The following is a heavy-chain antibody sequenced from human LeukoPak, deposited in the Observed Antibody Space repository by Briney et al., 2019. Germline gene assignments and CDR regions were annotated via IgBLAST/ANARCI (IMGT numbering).Heavy chain of an antibody. J-gene: IGHJ4*02. CDR2: IIPIFGTA. V-gene: IGHV1-69*13. Sequence: ASVKVSCKASGYTFTSYGISWVRQAPGQGLEWMGGIIPIFGTANYAQKFQGRVTITADESTSTAYMELSSLRSEDTAVYYCARGRFLEWLSPFDYWGQGTLVTVSS. D-gene: IGHD3-3*01. CDR1: GYTFTSYG. CDR3: ARGRFLEWLSPFDY.